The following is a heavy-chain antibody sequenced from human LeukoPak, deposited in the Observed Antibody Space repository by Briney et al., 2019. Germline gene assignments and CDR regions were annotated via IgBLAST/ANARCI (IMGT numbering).Heavy chain of an antibody. CDR2: ICYSGST. D-gene: IGHD6-6*01. CDR1: GGSISSYY. V-gene: IGHV4-59*08. CDR3: ARHLPYSSSSQDYYYYMDG. Sequence: SETLSLTCTVSGGSISSYYWSWIRQPPGKGLEWIGYICYSGSTNYNPSLKSRVTISVDTSKNQFSLKLSSVTAADTAVYYCARHLPYSSSSQDYYYYMDGWGKGTTVTVSS. J-gene: IGHJ6*03.